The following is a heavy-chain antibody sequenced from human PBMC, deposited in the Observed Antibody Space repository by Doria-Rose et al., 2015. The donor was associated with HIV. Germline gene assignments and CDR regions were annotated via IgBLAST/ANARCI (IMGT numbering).Heavy chain of an antibody. J-gene: IGHJ4*02. V-gene: IGHV2-26*01. Sequence: QITLKESGPVLVKPTETLTLTCTVSGVSLSSPGMGVSWIRQPPGKALEWLANIFSDDERSYKTALKSRLTISSGTSKSKVVLTMTDMDPVDTATYYCARIKSSRWYHKYYFDFWGQGTLVIVSA. CDR2: IFSDDER. CDR3: ARIKSSRWYHKYYFDF. CDR1: GVSLSSPGMG. D-gene: IGHD6-13*01.